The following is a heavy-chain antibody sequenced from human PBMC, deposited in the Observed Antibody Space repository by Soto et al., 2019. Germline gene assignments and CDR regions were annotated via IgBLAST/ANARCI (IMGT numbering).Heavy chain of an antibody. CDR1: GGYFHDDY. V-gene: IGHV4-34*01. D-gene: IGHD3-3*01. Sequence: SETLSLTCGVYGGYFHDDYWSWIRQSPGKGLEWIGEIKRSGNTYYNPSLGSRVSTSIDLSKNQFSLSLTSVTAADTAVYYCARSSIKPQVFMYPFDSWSQGTLVT. CDR3: ARSSIKPQVFMYPFDS. J-gene: IGHJ4*02. CDR2: IKRSGNT.